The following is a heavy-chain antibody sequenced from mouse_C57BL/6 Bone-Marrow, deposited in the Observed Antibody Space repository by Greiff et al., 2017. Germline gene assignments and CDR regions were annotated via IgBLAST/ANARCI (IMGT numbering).Heavy chain of an antibody. J-gene: IGHJ1*03. CDR3: ARYDGYYWYFDV. V-gene: IGHV1-75*01. CDR2: IFPGSGST. D-gene: IGHD2-3*01. CDR1: GYTFTDYY. Sequence: VQLKESGPELVKPGASVKISCKASGYTFTDYYINWVKQRPGQGLEWIGWIFPGSGSTYYNEKFKGKATLTVDNSSSTAYMLLSSLTSDDSAVYFWARYDGYYWYFDVWGTGTTVTVSS.